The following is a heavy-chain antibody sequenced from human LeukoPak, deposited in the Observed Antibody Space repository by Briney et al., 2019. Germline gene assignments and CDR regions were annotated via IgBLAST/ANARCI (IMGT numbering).Heavy chain of an antibody. CDR3: ARDGYNPIDY. CDR2: IYYSGST. D-gene: IGHD5-24*01. CDR1: GGSISSSSYY. Sequence: SETLSLTCTVSGGSISSSSYYWGWIRQPPGKGLEWIGNIYYSGSTYYNPSLKSRVIISVDTSENQFSLKLSSVTAADTAVYYCARDGYNPIDYWGQGTLVTVSS. J-gene: IGHJ4*02. V-gene: IGHV4-39*02.